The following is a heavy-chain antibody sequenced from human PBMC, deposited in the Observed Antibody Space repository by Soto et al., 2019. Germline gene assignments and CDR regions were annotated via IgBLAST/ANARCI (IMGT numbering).Heavy chain of an antibody. Sequence: QVQLVQSGAEVKKPGSSVKVSCKASGDTFSSDTISWVRQAPGQGLEWMGRIIPMLGIVNYAQKFQGRATITADTSTTTAYMELSSLRSEDTAVYYCASDTSPGERDSYYMDVWGKGTTVTVSS. D-gene: IGHD2-2*02. CDR3: ASDTSPGERDSYYMDV. CDR2: IIPMLGIV. V-gene: IGHV1-69*02. CDR1: GDTFSSDT. J-gene: IGHJ6*03.